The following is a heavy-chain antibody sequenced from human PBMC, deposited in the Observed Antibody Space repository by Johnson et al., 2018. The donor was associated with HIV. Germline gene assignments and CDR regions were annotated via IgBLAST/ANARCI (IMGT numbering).Heavy chain of an antibody. CDR2: ISYDGTEK. CDR3: ARGQIAARWSDALHF. D-gene: IGHD6-6*01. CDR1: GFSLGSFG. J-gene: IGHJ3*01. V-gene: IGHV3-30*03. Sequence: QVQLVESGVGVVQPGRSLRLPCAASGFSLGSFGMHWVRQAPGKGLEWVAVISYDGTEKYYAESVKARFTISRDNSKNTLYLVINRVRPEDTAVYYCARGQIAARWSDALHFWGQGTKVTISS.